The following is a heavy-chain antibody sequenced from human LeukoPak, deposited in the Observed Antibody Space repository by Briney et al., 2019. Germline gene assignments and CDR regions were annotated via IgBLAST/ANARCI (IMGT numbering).Heavy chain of an antibody. V-gene: IGHV1-18*04. CDR3: AGAQGFDGMDV. Sequence: GASMNVSCKASAYTFTSYGNSRVRQAPGQGLERMGWISAYNGNTNYAHKHHGRVTMTTDISTSTAYMELRSLGSGDTGVYYFAGAQGFDGMDVWGKGTKVTVSS. J-gene: IGHJ6*04. D-gene: IGHD3-3*01. CDR2: ISAYNGNT. CDR1: AYTFTSYG.